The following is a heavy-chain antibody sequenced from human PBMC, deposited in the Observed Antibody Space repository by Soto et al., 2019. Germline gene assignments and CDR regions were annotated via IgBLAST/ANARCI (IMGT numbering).Heavy chain of an antibody. V-gene: IGHV1-8*01. CDR2: MNPNSGNT. CDR3: AKYDYIWGSYRFSTYYFDY. D-gene: IGHD3-16*02. Sequence: ASVKVSCKASGYTFTSYDINWVRQATGQGLEWMGWMNPNSGNTGYAQKFQGRVTMTRNTSISTAYMELSSLRAEDTAVYYCAKYDYIWGSYRFSTYYFDYWGQGTLVTVSS. J-gene: IGHJ4*02. CDR1: GYTFTSYD.